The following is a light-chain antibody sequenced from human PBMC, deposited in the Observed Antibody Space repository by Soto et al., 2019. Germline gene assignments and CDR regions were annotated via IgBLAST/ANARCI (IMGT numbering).Light chain of an antibody. V-gene: IGKV3-20*01. J-gene: IGKJ5*01. CDR1: QSVSSSY. CDR3: QLYGISPQ. CDR2: ASS. Sequence: EIVLTQSPGTLSLSPGERATLSCRASQSVSSSYLAWYQQKPGQAPRLLIYASSNRATGIPDRFSGSASGPDFTLTINRLEPEDFAVYYCQLYGISPQFGQGTRLEI.